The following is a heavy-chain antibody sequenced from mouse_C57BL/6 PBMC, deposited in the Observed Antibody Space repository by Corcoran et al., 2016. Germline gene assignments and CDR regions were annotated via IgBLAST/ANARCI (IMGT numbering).Heavy chain of an antibody. J-gene: IGHJ3*01. D-gene: IGHD2-13*01. CDR1: GYTFTDYH. CDR2: INPNNGGT. V-gene: IGHV1-26*01. CDR3: ARRLLAY. Sequence: EVQLQQSGPELVKPGASVKISCKASGYTFTDYHMNWVKQSHGKSLEWIGDINPNNGGTSYNQKFKGKATLTVDKSSSTAYMELRSLTSEDSAVYYCARRLLAYWGQGTLVTVSA.